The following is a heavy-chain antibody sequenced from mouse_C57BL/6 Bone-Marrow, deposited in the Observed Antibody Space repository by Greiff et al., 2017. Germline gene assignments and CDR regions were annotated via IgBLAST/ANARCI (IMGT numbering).Heavy chain of an antibody. CDR3: ARGGIYDGYPPDY. V-gene: IGHV1-26*01. CDR1: GYTFTDYY. J-gene: IGHJ2*01. CDR2: INPNNGGT. Sequence: EVQLQQSGPELVKPGASVKISCKASGYTFTDYYMNWVKQSHGKSLEWIGDINPNNGGTSYNQKFKGKATLTVDKSSSTAYMELRSLTSEDSAVYYCARGGIYDGYPPDYWGQGTTLTVSS. D-gene: IGHD2-3*01.